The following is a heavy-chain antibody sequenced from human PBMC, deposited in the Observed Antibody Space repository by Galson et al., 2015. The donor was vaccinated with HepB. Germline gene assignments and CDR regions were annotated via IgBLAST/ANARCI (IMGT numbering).Heavy chain of an antibody. CDR2: ISYDGSNK. CDR1: GFTFSSYA. Sequence: SLRLSCAASGFTFSSYAMHWVRQAPGKGLEGVAVISYDGSNKYYADSVKGRFTISRDNSKNTLYLQMNSLRAEDTAVYYCARARGPYYYDSSDYPKSEYFQRCARALWSQSPQ. CDR3: ARARGPYYYDSSDYPKSEYFQR. J-gene: IGHJ1*01. D-gene: IGHD3-22*01. V-gene: IGHV3-30*04.